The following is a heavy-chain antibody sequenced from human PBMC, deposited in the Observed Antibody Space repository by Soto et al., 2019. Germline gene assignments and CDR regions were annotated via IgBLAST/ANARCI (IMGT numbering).Heavy chain of an antibody. CDR2: ISAYNGNT. Sequence: VQLVQPGAEVKKPGASVKVSCKASGYTFNSYGITWVRQAPGQGLEWMGWISAYNGNTNYAPNLKGRVTMTTDTSTSTAYMELRSLRSDDTAVYYCARDQYDILTGYYSGDDFASWGQGTMVTVSS. J-gene: IGHJ3*02. V-gene: IGHV1-18*01. CDR3: ARDQYDILTGYYSGDDFAS. D-gene: IGHD3-9*01. CDR1: GYTFNSYG.